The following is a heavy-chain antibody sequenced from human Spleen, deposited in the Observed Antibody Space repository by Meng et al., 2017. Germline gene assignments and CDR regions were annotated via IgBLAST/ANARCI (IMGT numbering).Heavy chain of an antibody. D-gene: IGHD3-22*01. Sequence: GESLKISCAVSGFTVSHNYMSWVRQAPGKGLEWVSVIYSGGNTYYADSVKGRFTIYRDNYKNTVFLKINSLRAEDRAVYYCARAPNDKYDLSDLRMDDWGQGTMVTVAS. CDR2: IYSGGNT. V-gene: IGHV3-66*02. CDR3: ARAPNDKYDLSDLRMDD. J-gene: IGHJ4*02. CDR1: GFTVSHNY.